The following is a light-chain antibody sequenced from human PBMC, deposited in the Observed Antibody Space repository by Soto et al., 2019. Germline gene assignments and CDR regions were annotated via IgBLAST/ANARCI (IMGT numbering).Light chain of an antibody. Sequence: EIVMTQSPATLSVSPGERATLSCRAIQSVSMNLAWYQHKPGQAPRLLIYGASTRATGIPARFSGSGSGTEFTLTISSLQSEDVAVYYCQQYNNRPPWTFGPGTKLEIK. CDR2: GAS. J-gene: IGKJ1*01. CDR1: QSVSMN. V-gene: IGKV3-15*01. CDR3: QQYNNRPPWT.